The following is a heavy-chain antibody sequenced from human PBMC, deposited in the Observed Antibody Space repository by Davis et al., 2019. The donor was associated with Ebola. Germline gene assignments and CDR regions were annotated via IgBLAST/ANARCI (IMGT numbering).Heavy chain of an antibody. J-gene: IGHJ4*02. CDR2: ISQSGST. Sequence: SETLSLTCTVSGGSISSYYWNWIRQPPGKGLEWIGEISQSGSTNYNPSLKSRVTISVDTSKNQFSLKLSSVTAADTAVYYCARGWQGGTRYFDYWGQGTLVTVSS. CDR1: GGSISSYY. D-gene: IGHD1-1*01. V-gene: IGHV4-59*12. CDR3: ARGWQGGTRYFDY.